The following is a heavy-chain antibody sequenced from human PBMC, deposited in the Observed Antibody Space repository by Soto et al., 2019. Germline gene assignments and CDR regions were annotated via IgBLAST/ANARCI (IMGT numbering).Heavy chain of an antibody. J-gene: IGHJ4*02. CDR3: AREGSYGRYFFDY. Sequence: PSETLSLTCTVSGGSISSSSYYWGWIRQPPGKGLEWIGSIFYSGSTYYNPSLKSRVTISVDTSKNQFSLKLSSVTAADTAVYYCAREGSYGRYFFDYWGQGTLVTVSS. V-gene: IGHV4-39*02. CDR2: IFYSGST. D-gene: IGHD5-18*01. CDR1: GGSISSSSYY.